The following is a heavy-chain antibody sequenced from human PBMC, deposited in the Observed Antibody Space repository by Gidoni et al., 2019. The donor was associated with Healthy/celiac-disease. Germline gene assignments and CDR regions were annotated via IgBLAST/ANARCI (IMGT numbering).Heavy chain of an antibody. Sequence: QVQLVQSGAEVKKPGSSVQVSCKASGGPFSSYAISWVRQAPGQGLEWMGGIIPIFGTANYAQKFQGRVTITADESTSTAYMELSSLRSEDTAVYYCARVIGGYDFWSGYGMDVWGQGTTVTVSS. CDR1: GGPFSSYA. CDR2: IIPIFGTA. D-gene: IGHD3-3*01. V-gene: IGHV1-69*01. J-gene: IGHJ6*02. CDR3: ARVIGGYDFWSGYGMDV.